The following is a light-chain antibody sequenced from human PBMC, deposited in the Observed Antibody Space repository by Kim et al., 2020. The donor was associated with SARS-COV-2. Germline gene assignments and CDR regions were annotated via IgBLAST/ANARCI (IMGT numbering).Light chain of an antibody. CDR3: QVWDSSSDHWV. CDR1: NIGSKN. J-gene: IGLJ3*02. V-gene: IGLV3-21*04. CDR2: YDS. Sequence: SYELTQPPSVSVAPGKTARITCGGNNIGSKNVHWYQQKPGQAPVVVIYYDSDRPPGIPERFSGSNSGNMATLTISRVEAGDEADYYCQVWDSSSDHWVFGGGTQLTVL.